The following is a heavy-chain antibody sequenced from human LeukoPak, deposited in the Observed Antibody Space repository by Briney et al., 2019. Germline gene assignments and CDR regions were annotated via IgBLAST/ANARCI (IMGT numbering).Heavy chain of an antibody. CDR2: LYYSGST. Sequence: SETLSLTCTVSGGSISSSSYYWGWIRQPPGKGLEWIGSLYYSGSTYYNPSLKSRVTISVDTSKNQFSLKLSSVPAADTALYYCARHPGYYYYYMDVWGKGTTVTISS. V-gene: IGHV4-39*01. CDR1: GGSISSSSYY. CDR3: ARHPGYYYYYMDV. J-gene: IGHJ6*03.